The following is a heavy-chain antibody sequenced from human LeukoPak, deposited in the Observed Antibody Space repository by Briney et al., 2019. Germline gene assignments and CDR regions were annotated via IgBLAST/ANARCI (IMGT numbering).Heavy chain of an antibody. J-gene: IGHJ6*03. Sequence: GGSLRLSCAASGFTFSTFWMSWVRQAPGKGLERVANIKEDGSVKYYLDSVKGRFTISRDNAKNSLYLQMNSLRAEDTAVYYCARRGMTTYYYYYYMDVWGKGTTVTVSS. CDR1: GFTFSTFW. V-gene: IGHV3-7*01. CDR2: IKEDGSVK. D-gene: IGHD4-11*01. CDR3: ARRGMTTYYYYYYMDV.